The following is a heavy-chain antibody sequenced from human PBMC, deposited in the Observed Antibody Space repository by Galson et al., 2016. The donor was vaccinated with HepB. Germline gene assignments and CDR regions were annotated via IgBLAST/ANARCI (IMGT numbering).Heavy chain of an antibody. J-gene: IGHJ4*02. CDR1: GFTVSSYA. Sequence: SLRLSCAASGFTVSSYAMNWVRQAPGKGLEWVSIIVGRSNNYRYYAESVKGRFTISRDNTKNSLFLQMNSLRVEDTAVCYCASNLVGPNVDYWGQGTLVTVSS. D-gene: IGHD2-8*02. CDR3: ASNLVGPNVDY. CDR2: IVGRSNNYR. V-gene: IGHV3-21*01.